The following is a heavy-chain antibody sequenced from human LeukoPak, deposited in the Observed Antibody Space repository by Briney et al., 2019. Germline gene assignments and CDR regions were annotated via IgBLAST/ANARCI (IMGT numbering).Heavy chain of an antibody. V-gene: IGHV3-48*01. Sequence: GGSLRLSCAASGFTFSSYSMNWVRQAPGKGLEWVSYISSSSTIYYADSVKGRFTISRDNAKNSLYLQMNSLRAEDTAVYYCARDLAEGDFDWLDIDYWGQGTLVTVSS. CDR3: ARDLAEGDFDWLDIDY. CDR2: ISSSSTI. D-gene: IGHD3-9*01. CDR1: GFTFSSYS. J-gene: IGHJ4*02.